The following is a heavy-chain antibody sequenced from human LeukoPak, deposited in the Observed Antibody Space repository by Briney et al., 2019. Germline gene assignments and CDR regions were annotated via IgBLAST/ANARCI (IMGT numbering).Heavy chain of an antibody. V-gene: IGHV3-11*01. CDR2: ISSSGSTI. CDR1: GFTFSDYY. D-gene: IGHD6-13*01. Sequence: PGGSLRLSCAASGFTFSDYYMSWIRQAPGKGLEWVSYISSSGSTIYYADSVKGRFTISRGNAKNSLYLQMNSLRAEDTAVYYCARDHIAAEEYYYYYMDVWGKGTTVTVSS. CDR3: ARDHIAAEEYYYYYMDV. J-gene: IGHJ6*03.